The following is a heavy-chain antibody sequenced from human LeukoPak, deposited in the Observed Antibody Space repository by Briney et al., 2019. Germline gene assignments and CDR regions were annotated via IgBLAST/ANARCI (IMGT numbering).Heavy chain of an antibody. D-gene: IGHD5-18*01. CDR2: INPNSGGT. V-gene: IGHV1-2*02. CDR1: GYTFTSYA. J-gene: IGHJ4*02. CDR3: AILYSDTAMETVDY. Sequence: ASVKVSCKASGYTFTSYAMNWVRQAPGQGLEWMGWINPNSGGTNYAQKFQGRVTMTRDTSISTAYMELSRLRSDDTAVYYCAILYSDTAMETVDYWGQGTLVTVSS.